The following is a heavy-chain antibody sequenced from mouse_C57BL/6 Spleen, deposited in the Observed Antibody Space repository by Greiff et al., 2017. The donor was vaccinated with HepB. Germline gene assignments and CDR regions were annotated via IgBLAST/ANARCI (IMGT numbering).Heavy chain of an antibody. CDR2: INPNNGGT. Sequence: VQLQQSGPELVKPGASVKMSCKASGYTFTDYNMHWVKQSHGKSLEWIGYINPNNGGTSYNQKFKGKATLTVNKSSSTAYMELRSLTSEDSAVYYCARYDYGSSYYFDYWGQGTTLTVSS. CDR3: ARYDYGSSYYFDY. V-gene: IGHV1-22*01. CDR1: GYTFTDYN. D-gene: IGHD1-1*01. J-gene: IGHJ2*01.